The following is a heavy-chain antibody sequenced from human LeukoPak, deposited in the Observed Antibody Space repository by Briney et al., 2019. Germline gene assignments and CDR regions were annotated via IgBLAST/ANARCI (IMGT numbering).Heavy chain of an antibody. CDR3: ARESTGTTPPFFDY. CDR2: IYYSGST. D-gene: IGHD1-1*01. Sequence: SETLSLTCAVPGGSISSGGYSWSWIRQPPGKGLEWIGYIYYSGSTYYNPSLKSRVTISVDTSKNQFSLKLSSVTAADTAVYYCARESTGTTPPFFDYWGQGTLVTVSS. J-gene: IGHJ4*02. CDR1: GGSISSGGYS. V-gene: IGHV4-30-4*07.